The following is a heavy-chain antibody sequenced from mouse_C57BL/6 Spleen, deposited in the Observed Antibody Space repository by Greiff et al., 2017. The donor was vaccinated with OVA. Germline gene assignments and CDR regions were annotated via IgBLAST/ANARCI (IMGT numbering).Heavy chain of an antibody. CDR3: ARHRTVVAFDY. CDR1: GFTFSSYG. Sequence: EVHLVESGGDLVKPGGSLKLSCAASGFTFSSYGMSWVRQTPDKRLEWVATISSGGSYTYYPDSVKGRFTISRDNAKNTLYLQMSSLKSEDTAMYYCARHRTVVAFDYWGQGTTLTVSS. D-gene: IGHD1-1*01. CDR2: ISSGGSYT. J-gene: IGHJ2*01. V-gene: IGHV5-6*01.